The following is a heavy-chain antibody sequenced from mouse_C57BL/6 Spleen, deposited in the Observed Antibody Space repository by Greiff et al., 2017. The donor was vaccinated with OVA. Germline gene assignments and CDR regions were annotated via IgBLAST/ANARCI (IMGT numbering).Heavy chain of an antibody. CDR2: IDPETGGT. J-gene: IGHJ3*01. CDR1: GYTFTDYE. V-gene: IGHV1-15*01. Sequence: VQLKESGAELVRPGASVTLSCKASGYTFTDYEMHWVKQTPVHGLEWIGAIDPETGGTAYNQKFKGKAILTADKSSSTAYMELRSLTSEDSAVYYCTTYDYDVWFAYWGQGTLVTVSA. D-gene: IGHD2-4*01. CDR3: TTYDYDVWFAY.